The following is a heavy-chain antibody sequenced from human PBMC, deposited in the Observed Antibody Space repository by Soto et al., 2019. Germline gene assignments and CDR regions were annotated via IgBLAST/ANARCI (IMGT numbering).Heavy chain of an antibody. D-gene: IGHD2-15*01. J-gene: IGHJ5*02. CDR1: GGTFSSYT. V-gene: IGHV1-69*08. CDR3: AREGLGYCSGGSCYGGLDP. Sequence: QVQLVQSGAEVKKPGSSVKVSCKASGGTFSSYTISWVRQAPGQGLEWMGRIIPILGIANYAQKFQGRVTITADKSTSPPYMELSSLRSEDTAVYYCAREGLGYCSGGSCYGGLDPWGQGTLVTVSS. CDR2: IIPILGIA.